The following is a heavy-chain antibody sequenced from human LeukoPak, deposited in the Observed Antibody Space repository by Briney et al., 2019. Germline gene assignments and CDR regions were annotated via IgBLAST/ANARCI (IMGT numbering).Heavy chain of an antibody. J-gene: IGHJ6*03. V-gene: IGHV4-4*07. CDR2: AYSGVNA. D-gene: IGHD1-26*01. CDR3: AREKSGTLTRAYYYIDV. CDR1: GDSMHTYY. Sequence: PSETLSLTCTVSGDSMHTYYWSWIRQSPEKGLEWIGRAYSGVNANYNPSLQSRVTISVDKSNNQFSLDLASVTAADTALYYCAREKSGTLTRAYYYIDVWGRGITVTVSS.